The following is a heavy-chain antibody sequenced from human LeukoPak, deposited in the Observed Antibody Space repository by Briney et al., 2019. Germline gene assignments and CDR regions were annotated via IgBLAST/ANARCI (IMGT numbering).Heavy chain of an antibody. D-gene: IGHD6-13*01. J-gene: IGHJ4*02. V-gene: IGHV3-64*04. Sequence: GGSLRLSCSASGFTFSSYAMYWVRQAPGKGLEYVSGISSNGGSTYYADSVKGRFTISRDNSKNTLYLQMNSLRAEDTAVYYCAAGSTAAGILDFWGQGTLVTVSS. CDR3: AAGSTAAGILDF. CDR1: GFTFSSYA. CDR2: ISSNGGST.